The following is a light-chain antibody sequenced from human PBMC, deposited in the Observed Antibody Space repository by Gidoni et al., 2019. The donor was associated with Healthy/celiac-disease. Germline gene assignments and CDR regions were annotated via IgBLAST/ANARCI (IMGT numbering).Light chain of an antibody. J-gene: IGKJ4*01. Sequence: EIVLTQSPATLSLSPGGRATRSCRASQSVSSYLAWYQQKPGQAPRLLIYDASNRATGIPARFSGSGSGTDFTLTISSLEPEDFAVYYCQQRSNWRSTFGGGTKVEIK. V-gene: IGKV3-11*01. CDR3: QQRSNWRST. CDR1: QSVSSY. CDR2: DAS.